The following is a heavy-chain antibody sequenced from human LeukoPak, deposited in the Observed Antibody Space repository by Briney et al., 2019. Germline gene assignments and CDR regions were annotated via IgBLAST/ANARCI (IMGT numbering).Heavy chain of an antibody. CDR2: ISYDGSNK. Sequence: TGGSLRLSCAASGFTFSSYTMHWVRQAPGKGLEWVAIISYDGSNKYYADSVKGRSTISRDNSKNTLSLEMNSLRVEDTAVYYCARGSAARQWLYLFDYWGQGTLVTVSS. J-gene: IGHJ4*02. V-gene: IGHV3-30-3*01. CDR1: GFTFSSYT. CDR3: ARGSAARQWLYLFDY. D-gene: IGHD6-19*01.